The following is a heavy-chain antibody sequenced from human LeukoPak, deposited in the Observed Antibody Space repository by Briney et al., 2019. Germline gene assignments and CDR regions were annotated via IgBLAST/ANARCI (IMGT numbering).Heavy chain of an antibody. D-gene: IGHD5-18*01. J-gene: IGHJ4*02. CDR2: IYYSGST. CDR1: GGSISSSSYY. CDR3: ARDPTAMVSGNEYYFDY. Sequence: PSETLSLTCTVSGGSISSSSYYWGWIRQPPGKGLEWIGSIYYSGSTYYNPSLKSRVTISVDTSKNQFSLKLSSVTAADTAVYYCARDPTAMVSGNEYYFDYWGQGTLVTVSS. V-gene: IGHV4-39*07.